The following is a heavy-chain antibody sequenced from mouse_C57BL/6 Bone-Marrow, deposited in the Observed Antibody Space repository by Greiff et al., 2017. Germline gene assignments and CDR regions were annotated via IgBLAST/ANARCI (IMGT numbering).Heavy chain of an antibody. D-gene: IGHD2-5*01. Sequence: QVQLQQSGPELVKPGASVKISCKASGYAFSSSWMNWVKQRPGKGLEWIGRIYPGDGDTNYNGKFKGKATLTADKSSSTAYMQLSSLTSEDSAVYFCARITYYSNSWYFDVWGTGTTVTVSS. CDR3: ARITYYSNSWYFDV. CDR2: IYPGDGDT. CDR1: GYAFSSSW. V-gene: IGHV1-82*01. J-gene: IGHJ1*03.